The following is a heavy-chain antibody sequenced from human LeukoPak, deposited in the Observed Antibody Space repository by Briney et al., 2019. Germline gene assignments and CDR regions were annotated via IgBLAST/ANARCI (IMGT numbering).Heavy chain of an antibody. Sequence: PSETLSLTCTVSGGSISSYYWSWIRQPPGKGLEWIGYIYYSGSTNYNPSLKSRVTISVDTSKNQFSLKLSSVTAADTAVYYCARHEVYARYYSMDVWGQGTTVTVSS. J-gene: IGHJ6*02. CDR3: ARHEVYARYYSMDV. V-gene: IGHV4-59*08. D-gene: IGHD2-8*01. CDR2: IYYSGST. CDR1: GGSISSYY.